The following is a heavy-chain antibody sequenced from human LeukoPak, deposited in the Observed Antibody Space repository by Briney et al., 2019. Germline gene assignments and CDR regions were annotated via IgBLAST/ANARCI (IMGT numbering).Heavy chain of an antibody. Sequence: ASVKVSCKASGYTFTIYGISWVRQAPGQGLEWMGWISAYNGNTNYAQKLQGRVTMTTDTSTSTAYMELRSMRSGDKAVYYCARDPAPYSSSWYALHFDYWGQGTLVTVSS. CDR1: GYTFTIYG. CDR2: ISAYNGNT. J-gene: IGHJ4*02. V-gene: IGHV1-18*01. CDR3: ARDPAPYSSSWYALHFDY. D-gene: IGHD6-13*01.